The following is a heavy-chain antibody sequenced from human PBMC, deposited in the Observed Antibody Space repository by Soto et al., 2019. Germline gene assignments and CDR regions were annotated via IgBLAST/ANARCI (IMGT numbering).Heavy chain of an antibody. CDR1: GGTFSSYT. CDR2: IIPILGIP. D-gene: IGHD3-10*01. J-gene: IGHJ3*02. Sequence: QVQLVQSGAEVKKPGSSVKVSCKASGGTFSSYTISWVRQAPGQGLEWMGRIIPILGIPNYAQKFQGRVTITADKCTSTAYMELSSLRSEDTAVYYCAREDYIHGAFDIWGQGTMVTVSS. CDR3: AREDYIHGAFDI. V-gene: IGHV1-69*08.